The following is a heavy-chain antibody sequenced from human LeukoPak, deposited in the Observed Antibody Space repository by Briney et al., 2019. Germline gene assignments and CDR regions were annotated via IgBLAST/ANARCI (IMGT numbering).Heavy chain of an antibody. Sequence: ASVKVSCKASGYTFTSYGISWARQAPGQGLEWMGGIIPIFDTANYAQKFQGRVTITADESTSTAYMELSSLRSEDTAVYYCATRITIFGVFMGRLDTGGQGPRVTVSS. CDR3: ATRITIFGVFMGRLDT. J-gene: IGHJ5*02. CDR2: IIPIFDTA. V-gene: IGHV1-69*13. D-gene: IGHD3-3*01. CDR1: GYTFTSYG.